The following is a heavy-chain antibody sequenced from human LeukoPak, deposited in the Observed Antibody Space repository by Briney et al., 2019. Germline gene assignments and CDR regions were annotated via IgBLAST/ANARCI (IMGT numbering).Heavy chain of an antibody. CDR3: ARGTHCSGGSCSDRTQSLYYFDY. Sequence: SQTLSLTCTVSGGSISSGDYYWSWIRQPPGKGLEWIGYIYYSGSTYYNPSLKSRVTISVDTSKNQFSLKLSSVTAADTAVYYCARGTHCSGGSCSDRTQSLYYFDYWGQGTLVTVSS. CDR2: IYYSGST. V-gene: IGHV4-30-4*01. J-gene: IGHJ4*02. CDR1: GGSISSGDYY. D-gene: IGHD2-15*01.